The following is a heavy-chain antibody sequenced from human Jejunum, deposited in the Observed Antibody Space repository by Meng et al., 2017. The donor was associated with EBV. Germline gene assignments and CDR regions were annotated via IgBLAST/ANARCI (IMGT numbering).Heavy chain of an antibody. Sequence: QIEKPAQGLVRPPGTRPLPCAVSTDFISSYEWWSWVRQPPGKGLEWLGEINQVGSTYYNPSLKSRVTISIDTSKRQFSLRLNSMTAADTAVYYCARASSERLLDYWGQGTLVTVSS. V-gene: IGHV4-4*03. CDR1: TDFISSYEW. CDR2: INQVGST. J-gene: IGHJ4*02. CDR3: ARASSERLLDY. D-gene: IGHD1-14*01.